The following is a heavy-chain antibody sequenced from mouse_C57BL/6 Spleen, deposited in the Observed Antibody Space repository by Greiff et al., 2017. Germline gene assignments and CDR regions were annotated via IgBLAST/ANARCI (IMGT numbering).Heavy chain of an antibody. CDR3: ARGTYSSSSYYFDY. D-gene: IGHD1-1*01. Sequence: QVQLQQPGAELVRPGSSVKLSCKASGYTFTSYWMHWVKQRPIQGLEWIGNIDPSDSETHYNQKFKDKATLTVDKSSSTAYMKLSSLTSEDSAVYYCARGTYSSSSYYFDYWGQGTTLTVSS. CDR1: GYTFTSYW. J-gene: IGHJ2*01. V-gene: IGHV1-52*01. CDR2: IDPSDSET.